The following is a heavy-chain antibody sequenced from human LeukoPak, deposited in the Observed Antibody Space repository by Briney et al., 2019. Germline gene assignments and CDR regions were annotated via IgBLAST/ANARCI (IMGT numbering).Heavy chain of an antibody. Sequence: SETLSLTCTVSGGSISSGGYYWSWIRQHPGKGLEWIGYIYYSGSTYYNPSLTSRVTISVDTSKNQFSLKLSSVTAADTAVYYCARVAGSSGRKQFDYWGQGTLVTVSS. D-gene: IGHD6-19*01. J-gene: IGHJ4*02. V-gene: IGHV4-31*03. CDR1: GGSISSGGYY. CDR2: IYYSGST. CDR3: ARVAGSSGRKQFDY.